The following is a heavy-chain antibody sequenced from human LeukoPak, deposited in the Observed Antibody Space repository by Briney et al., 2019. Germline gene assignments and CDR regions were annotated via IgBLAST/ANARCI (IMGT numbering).Heavy chain of an antibody. CDR3: ARAVLAAAGMTIDY. J-gene: IGHJ4*02. CDR2: IYYSGST. D-gene: IGHD6-13*01. CDR1: GGSISSYY. Sequence: SETLSLTCTVSGGSISSYYWSWIRQPPGKGLEWIGYIYYSGSTNYNPSLKSRVTISVDTSKNQFSLKLSSVTAADTAVYYCARAVLAAAGMTIDYWGQGTLVTVSS. V-gene: IGHV4-59*08.